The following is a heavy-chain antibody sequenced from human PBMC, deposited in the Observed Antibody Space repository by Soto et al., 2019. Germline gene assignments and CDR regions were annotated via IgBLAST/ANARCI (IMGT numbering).Heavy chain of an antibody. D-gene: IGHD2-21*02. J-gene: IGHJ6*02. Sequence: QGQLVESGGGVVQPGTSLRLSCGASGFAFNGYGMHWVRQAPGKGLEWVAAISYDGQNRYYADSMRGRITISRDTSNNTLVLEMNGLRAEDTGVYYCAKENLAAVTAGIGNVMGVWGRGTPVTVSS. CDR1: GFAFNGYG. CDR3: AKENLAAVTAGIGNVMGV. V-gene: IGHV3-30*18. CDR2: ISYDGQNR.